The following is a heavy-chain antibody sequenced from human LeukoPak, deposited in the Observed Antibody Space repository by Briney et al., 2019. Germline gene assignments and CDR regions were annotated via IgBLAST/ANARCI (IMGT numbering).Heavy chain of an antibody. CDR2: ITSGGDYI. CDR3: ARGHYDVLAASYKWTPDY. Sequence: GGSLRLSCAASGFTFNTFNMSWVCRAPGKGLEWVSSITSGGDYIYYADPVKGRFTTSRDNAKNSLSLQLNSLRVEDTAVYYCARGHYDVLAASYKWTPDYWGQGTLVTVSS. J-gene: IGHJ4*02. CDR1: GFTFNTFN. D-gene: IGHD3-9*01. V-gene: IGHV3-21*01.